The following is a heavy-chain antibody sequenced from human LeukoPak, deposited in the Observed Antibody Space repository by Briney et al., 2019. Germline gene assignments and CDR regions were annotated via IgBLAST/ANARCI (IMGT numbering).Heavy chain of an antibody. CDR2: IYYSGTT. CDR3: ARYWGYNSNRSLDS. V-gene: IGHV4-39*01. D-gene: IGHD4-11*01. J-gene: IGHJ4*02. CDR1: GGSISSTRCY. Sequence: SETLSLTCTVSGGSISSTRCYWGWIRQPPGKGLEWIGSIYYSGTTYNNPSLKSRVTISIDTSKNQFSLKLRSVTAADTALYYCARYWGYNSNRSLDSWGQGALVTGSS.